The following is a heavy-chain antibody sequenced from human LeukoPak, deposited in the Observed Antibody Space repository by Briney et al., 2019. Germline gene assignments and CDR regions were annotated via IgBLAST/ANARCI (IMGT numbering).Heavy chain of an antibody. J-gene: IGHJ3*02. CDR2: IYYSGST. V-gene: IGHV4-39*01. Sequence: PSETLSLTCTVSGGSISSSSYYWSWIRQPPGKGLEWIGSIYYSGSTYYNPSLKSRVTISVDTSKNQFSLKLSSVTAADTAVYYCARRWYYYDSSGYKTDAFDIWGQGTMVTVSS. CDR3: ARRWYYYDSSGYKTDAFDI. CDR1: GGSISSSSYY. D-gene: IGHD3-22*01.